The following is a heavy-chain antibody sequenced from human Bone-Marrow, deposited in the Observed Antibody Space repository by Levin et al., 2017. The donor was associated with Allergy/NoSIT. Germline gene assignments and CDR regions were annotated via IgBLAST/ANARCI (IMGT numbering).Heavy chain of an antibody. J-gene: IGHJ2*01. CDR2: INHSGST. V-gene: IGHV4-34*01. Sequence: PGGSLRLSCAVYGGSFSSYYWSWIRQPPGKGLEWIGEINHSGSTNYNPSLKSRVTISADTSKNQFSLKLSSVTAADTAIYYCARGTYYYDSSGHPHWFFDLWGRGTLVTVSS. CDR1: GGSFSSYY. CDR3: ARGTYYYDSSGHPHWFFDL. D-gene: IGHD3-22*01.